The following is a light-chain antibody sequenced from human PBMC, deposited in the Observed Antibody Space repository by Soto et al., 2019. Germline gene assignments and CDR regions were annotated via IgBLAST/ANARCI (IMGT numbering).Light chain of an antibody. V-gene: IGKV3-15*01. J-gene: IGKJ1*01. CDR3: QQYNNWPRT. CDR1: QSISGK. Sequence: EIVMTQSPANLSLSPGERATLSCRASQSISGKLAWYQHRPGQAPRLLIYDASIRATGIPARFSGSGSGTAFTLNISSLQSEDFAVYYCQQYNNWPRTFGQGTKVDNK. CDR2: DAS.